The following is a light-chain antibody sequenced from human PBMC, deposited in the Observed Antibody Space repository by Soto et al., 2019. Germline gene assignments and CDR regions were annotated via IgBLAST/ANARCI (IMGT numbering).Light chain of an antibody. J-gene: IGKJ1*01. CDR3: QQRSNWPAT. Sequence: EIVLTQSPVTLALSPGERATLSCRASESVSRYLAWYQQKPGQAPRLLIYDASNRATGIPARFSGSGYGTDFTLTISSLEAEDFAVYYCQQRSNWPATFGQGTKVEIK. CDR1: ESVSRY. V-gene: IGKV3-11*01. CDR2: DAS.